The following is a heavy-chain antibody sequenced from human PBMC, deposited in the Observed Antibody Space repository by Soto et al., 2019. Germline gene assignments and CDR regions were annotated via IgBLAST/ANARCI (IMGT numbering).Heavy chain of an antibody. CDR2: INSDGSST. D-gene: IGHD4-4*01. Sequence: SLRLSCAASGFTFSSYWMHWVRQAPGKGLVWVSRINSDGSSTSYADSVKGRFTISRDNAKNTLYLQMNSLRAEDTAVYYCARDPHDYSNYAFSGMDVWGQGTTVTVS. CDR1: GFTFSSYW. V-gene: IGHV3-74*01. CDR3: ARDPHDYSNYAFSGMDV. J-gene: IGHJ6*02.